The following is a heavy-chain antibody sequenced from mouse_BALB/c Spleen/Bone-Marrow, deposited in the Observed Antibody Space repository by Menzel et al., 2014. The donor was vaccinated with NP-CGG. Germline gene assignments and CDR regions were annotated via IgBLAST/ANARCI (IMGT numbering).Heavy chain of an antibody. CDR2: ICAGGST. D-gene: IGHD2-1*01. J-gene: IGHJ3*01. V-gene: IGHV2-9*02. CDR1: GFSLTSYG. Sequence: QVQLQQSGPGLVAPSQSLSITCTVSGFSLTSYGLHWVRQPPGKGLEWLGVICAGGSTNYNSALMSRLSISKDNSKSQVFLKMNSLRTDDTAMYYCARDHYGNYGGSFFAYWGQGTLVPVSA. CDR3: ARDHYGNYGGSFFAY.